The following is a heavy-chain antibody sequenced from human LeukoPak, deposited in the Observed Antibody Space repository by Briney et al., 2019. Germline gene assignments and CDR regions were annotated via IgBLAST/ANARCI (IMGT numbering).Heavy chain of an antibody. D-gene: IGHD5-18*01. V-gene: IGHV4-28*03. CDR2: IYYSGTT. J-gene: IGHJ4*02. Sequence: SETLSLTCAVSIYSISSTNWWGWIRQPPGKGLEWIGNIYYSGTTYYNPSLKSRVTMSVDTSKNQFSLRLTSVTAADTAVYYCARGLKGVDTSMAHFDSWGQGTLVTVSS. CDR3: ARGLKGVDTSMAHFDS. CDR1: IYSISSTNW.